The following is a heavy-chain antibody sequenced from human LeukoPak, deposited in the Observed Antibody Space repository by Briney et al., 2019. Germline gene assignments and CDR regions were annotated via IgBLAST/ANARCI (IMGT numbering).Heavy chain of an antibody. CDR2: IVVGSGKT. D-gene: IGHD2-8*01. CDR3: AADDQQVMV. CDR1: KFTFTNSA. J-gene: IGHJ4*02. Sequence: GTSVKVSCKTSKFTFTNSAVQWVRQARGQRLEWIGWIVVGSGKTNYAQKVQERVTITRDMSTNTVYMEMRSLRSEDAVVYYCAADDQQVMVWGQGTLVAVSS. V-gene: IGHV1-58*01.